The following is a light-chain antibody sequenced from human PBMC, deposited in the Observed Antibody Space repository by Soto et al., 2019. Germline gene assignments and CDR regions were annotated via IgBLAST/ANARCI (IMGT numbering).Light chain of an antibody. CDR3: QQYYNTPWT. CDR2: WAS. CDR1: QSVLYSSNNKNY. J-gene: IGKJ1*01. Sequence: DIVMTQSPDSLAVSLGERATINCKSSQSVLYSSNNKNYLAWYQQKPGQPPNLLIYWASTRESGVPDRFSGGGSRTNFTLTISSLQAEDVAVYYCQQYYNTPWTFGQGTKVEIK. V-gene: IGKV4-1*01.